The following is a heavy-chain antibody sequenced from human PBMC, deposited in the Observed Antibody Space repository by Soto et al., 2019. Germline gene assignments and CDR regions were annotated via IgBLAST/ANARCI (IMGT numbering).Heavy chain of an antibody. CDR3: ARVGYYDFWSGEAHYYYGMDV. Sequence: ASVKVSCKASGYTFTSYGISWVRQAPGQGLEWMGWISAYNGNTNYAQKLQGRVTMTTDTSTSTAYMELRSLRSDDTAVYYCARVGYYDFWSGEAHYYYGMDVWGQGTTGTVS. CDR1: GYTFTSYG. CDR2: ISAYNGNT. J-gene: IGHJ6*02. D-gene: IGHD3-3*01. V-gene: IGHV1-18*04.